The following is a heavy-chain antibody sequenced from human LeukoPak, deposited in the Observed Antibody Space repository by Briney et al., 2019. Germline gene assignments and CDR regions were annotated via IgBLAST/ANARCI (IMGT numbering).Heavy chain of an antibody. CDR1: GGSFSGYY. CDR3: ARGRCGYYRRAFDI. Sequence: PSETLSLTCAVYGGSFSGYYWSWIRQPPGKGLEWIGEINHSGSTNYNPSLKSRVTISVDTSKNQFSLKLSSVTAADTAVYYCARGRCGYYRRAFDIWGQGTMVTVSS. D-gene: IGHD3-22*01. V-gene: IGHV4-34*01. CDR2: INHSGST. J-gene: IGHJ3*02.